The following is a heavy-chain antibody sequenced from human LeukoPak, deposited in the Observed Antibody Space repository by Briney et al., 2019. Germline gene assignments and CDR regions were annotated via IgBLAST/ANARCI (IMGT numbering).Heavy chain of an antibody. CDR3: ATGGSGSYYTY. CDR2: ISGGGGST. J-gene: IGHJ4*02. Sequence: GGSLRLSCAASGFTFNTYAMNWVRQAQGNGQEWVSTISGGGGSTYYADSVKGRFTISRDNSINTLYLQMNSLRAEDTAVYYCATGGSGSYYTYWGQGTLVTVSS. CDR1: GFTFNTYA. D-gene: IGHD1-26*01. V-gene: IGHV3-23*01.